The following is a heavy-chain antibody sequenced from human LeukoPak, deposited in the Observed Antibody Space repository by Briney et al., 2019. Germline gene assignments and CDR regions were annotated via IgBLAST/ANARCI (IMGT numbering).Heavy chain of an antibody. CDR1: GFTFSSYA. J-gene: IGHJ4*02. CDR3: AKFLPTHIVVANYYFDY. D-gene: IGHD2-21*01. CDR2: ISGSGGST. Sequence: RGSLRLSCAASGFTFSSYAMSWVRQAPGKGLEWVSAISGSGGSTYYADSVKGRFTISRDNSKNTLYLQMNSLRAEDTAVYYCAKFLPTHIVVANYYFDYWGQGTLVTVSS. V-gene: IGHV3-23*01.